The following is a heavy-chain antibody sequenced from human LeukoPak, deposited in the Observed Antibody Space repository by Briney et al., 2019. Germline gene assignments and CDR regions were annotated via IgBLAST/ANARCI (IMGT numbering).Heavy chain of an antibody. CDR2: INHSGST. Sequence: SETLSLTCTVSGGSISSYYWSWIRQPPGKGLEWIGEINHSGSTNYNPSLKSRVTISVDTSKNQFSLKLSSVTAADTAVYYCARDQGFDFWSGYYTGWWFDPWGQGTLVTVSS. CDR3: ARDQGFDFWSGYYTGWWFDP. J-gene: IGHJ5*02. V-gene: IGHV4-34*01. CDR1: GGSISSYY. D-gene: IGHD3-3*01.